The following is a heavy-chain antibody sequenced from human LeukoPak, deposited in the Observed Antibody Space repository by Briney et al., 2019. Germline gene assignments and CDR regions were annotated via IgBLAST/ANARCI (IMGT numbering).Heavy chain of an antibody. D-gene: IGHD3-22*01. V-gene: IGHV3-30-3*01. CDR1: GFTFSSYA. Sequence: PGGSLRLSCAASGFTFSSYAMHWVRQAPGKGLEWVAVISYDGSNKYYADSVKGRFTISRDNSKNTLYLQMNSLRAEDTAVYYCARDPILYYYDSSGSRSDAFDIWGQGTMVTVSS. CDR2: ISYDGSNK. CDR3: ARDPILYYYDSSGSRSDAFDI. J-gene: IGHJ3*02.